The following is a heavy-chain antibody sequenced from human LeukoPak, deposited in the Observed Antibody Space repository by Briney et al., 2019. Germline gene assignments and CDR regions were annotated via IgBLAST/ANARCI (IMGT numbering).Heavy chain of an antibody. D-gene: IGHD3-16*01. CDR3: AKDTSVSADYYFDY. V-gene: IGHV3-30*04. CDR2: ISTDGNDK. CDR1: GFTFSGYA. J-gene: IGHJ4*02. Sequence: GGSLRLSCAASGFTFSGYAMHWVRQAPGKGLEWLTVISTDGNDKHYADSVKGRFTVSGDNSKNTLFLQMNNLRTEDTAVYYCAKDTSVSADYYFDYWGQGTLVTVSS.